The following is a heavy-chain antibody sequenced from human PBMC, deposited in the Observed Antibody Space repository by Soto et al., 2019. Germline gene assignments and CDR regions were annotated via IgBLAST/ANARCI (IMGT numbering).Heavy chain of an antibody. J-gene: IGHJ4*02. CDR2: IYYSGST. CDR1: GGSISSYY. Sequence: SGTLSLTCTVSGGSISSYYWSWIRQPPGKGLEWIGYIYYSGSTNYNPSLKSRVTISVDTSKNQFSLKLSSVTAADTAVYYCARDYGGNSDYWGQGTLVTVS. D-gene: IGHD4-17*01. CDR3: ARDYGGNSDY. V-gene: IGHV4-59*01.